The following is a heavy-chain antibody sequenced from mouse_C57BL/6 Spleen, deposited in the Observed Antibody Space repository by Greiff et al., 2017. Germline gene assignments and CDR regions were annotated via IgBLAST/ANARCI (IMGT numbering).Heavy chain of an antibody. J-gene: IGHJ2*01. CDR3: RGRESGASDY. V-gene: IGHV1-81*01. CDR2: IYPRSGNT. CDR1: GYTFTSYG. Sequence: QVQLKESGAELARPGASVKLSCKASGYTFTSYGISWVKQRTGQGLEWIGEIYPRSGNTYYNEKFKGKATLTADKSSSTAYMGLRSLTSADSAVYFWRGRESGASDYWGQGTTLTVSS.